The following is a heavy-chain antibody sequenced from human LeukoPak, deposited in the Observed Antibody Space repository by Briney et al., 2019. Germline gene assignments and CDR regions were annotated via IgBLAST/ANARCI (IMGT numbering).Heavy chain of an antibody. V-gene: IGHV1-69*13. J-gene: IGHJ4*02. CDR2: IIPIFGTA. Sequence: SVKVSCKASGGTFSSYAISWVRQAPGQGLEWMGGIIPIFGTANYAQKFQGRVTITADESTSTAYMELSSLRSEDTAVYYCARGLGELLRTRNDYWGQGTLVTVSS. CDR3: ARGLGELLRTRNDY. CDR1: GGTFSSYA. D-gene: IGHD1-26*01.